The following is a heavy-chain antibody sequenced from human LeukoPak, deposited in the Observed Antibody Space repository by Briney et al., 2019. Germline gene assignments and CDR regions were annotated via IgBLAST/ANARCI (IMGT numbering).Heavy chain of an antibody. CDR1: GFTFSSYA. Sequence: GGSLRLSCAASGFTFSSYAMHWVRQAPGKGLEWVAVISYDGSNKYYADSVKGRFTISRDNSKDTLYLQMNSLRAEDTAVYYCARGYDYYDSSGYSDAFGIWGQGTMVTVSS. CDR2: ISYDGSNK. J-gene: IGHJ3*02. V-gene: IGHV3-30-3*01. D-gene: IGHD3-22*01. CDR3: ARGYDYYDSSGYSDAFGI.